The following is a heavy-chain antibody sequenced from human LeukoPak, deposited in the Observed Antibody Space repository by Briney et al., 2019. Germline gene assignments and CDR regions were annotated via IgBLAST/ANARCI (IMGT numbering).Heavy chain of an antibody. J-gene: IGHJ3*02. CDR2: ISWNSGSI. D-gene: IGHD4-17*01. V-gene: IGHV3-9*03. Sequence: GGSLRLSCAASGFTFDDYAMHWVRQAPGKGLEWVSGISWNSGSIGYADSVKGRFTISRDNAKNSLYLQMNSLRAEDMALYYCAKGHGDFPDAFDIWGQGTMVTVSS. CDR3: AKGHGDFPDAFDI. CDR1: GFTFDDYA.